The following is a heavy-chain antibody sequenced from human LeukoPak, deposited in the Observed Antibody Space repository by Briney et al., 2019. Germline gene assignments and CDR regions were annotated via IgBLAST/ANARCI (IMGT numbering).Heavy chain of an antibody. CDR3: ARGLAAGYNWLDP. CDR2: MNPKSGNT. D-gene: IGHD6-13*01. V-gene: IGHV1-8*01. J-gene: IGHJ5*02. CDR1: GYTFTSYD. Sequence: ASMKVSCKASGYTFTSYDINWVRQTTGQGLEWMGWMNPKSGNTGYAQKFQGRVTMTRNTSISTAYMGLSSLRSEDTAVYYCARGLAAGYNWLDPWGQGTLVTVSS.